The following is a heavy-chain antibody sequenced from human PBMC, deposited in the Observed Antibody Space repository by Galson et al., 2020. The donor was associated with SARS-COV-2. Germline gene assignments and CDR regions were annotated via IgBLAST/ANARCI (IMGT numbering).Heavy chain of an antibody. CDR1: GFSFSDYG. V-gene: IGHV3-30*18. CDR3: AKDVTYRVGDNFLDF. J-gene: IGHJ4*02. D-gene: IGHD1-1*01. Sequence: GGSLRLSCSASGFSFSDYGMHWVRQAPGKGPEWIAVISYDETYQNYVDSVKGRFIISRDNSKNTLYLQMSSLRVEDTAVYYCAKDVTYRVGDNFLDFWGQGTLVAVSS. CDR2: ISYDETYQ.